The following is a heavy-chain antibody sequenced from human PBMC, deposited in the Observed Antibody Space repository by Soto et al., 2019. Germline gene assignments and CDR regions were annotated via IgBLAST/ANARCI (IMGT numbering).Heavy chain of an antibody. J-gene: IGHJ3*02. CDR3: AKATATGGGAFDI. D-gene: IGHD2-8*02. CDR2: ISGRGGST. Sequence: GGSLRLSCTASGFTFSNYAMSWVRQAPDKGLEWVSAISGRGGSTYYADSVKGRFTISRDNSKNMLFLQMNSLTAGDTAVYYCAKATATGGGAFDICGQGTMVTVSS. V-gene: IGHV3-23*01. CDR1: GFTFSNYA.